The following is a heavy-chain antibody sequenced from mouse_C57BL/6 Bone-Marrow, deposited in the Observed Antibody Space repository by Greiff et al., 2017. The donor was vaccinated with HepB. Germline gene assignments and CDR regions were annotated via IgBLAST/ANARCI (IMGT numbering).Heavy chain of an antibody. V-gene: IGHV5-6*01. J-gene: IGHJ1*03. CDR3: ARRAVAHWYFGV. D-gene: IGHD1-1*01. CDR2: ISSGGSYT. Sequence: DVQLVESGGDLVKPGGSLKLSCAASGFTFSSYGMSWVRQTPDKRLEWVATISSGGSYTYYPDSVKGRFTISRDNAKNTLYLQMSSLKSEDTAMYYCARRAVAHWYFGVWGTGTTVTVSS. CDR1: GFTFSSYG.